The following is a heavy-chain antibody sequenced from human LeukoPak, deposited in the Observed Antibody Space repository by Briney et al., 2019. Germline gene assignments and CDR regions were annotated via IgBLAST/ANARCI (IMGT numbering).Heavy chain of an antibody. Sequence: PSETLSLTCTVSGGSISSHYWNWIRQPPGKGLEWIGYIHYSGTTNYNPSLKSRVTISVDTSKNQFSLKLSSMTAADTAVYYCARDSCGGDCYPDHWGQGTLVTVSS. CDR2: IHYSGTT. J-gene: IGHJ4*02. CDR3: ARDSCGGDCYPDH. CDR1: GGSISSHY. D-gene: IGHD2-21*02. V-gene: IGHV4-59*11.